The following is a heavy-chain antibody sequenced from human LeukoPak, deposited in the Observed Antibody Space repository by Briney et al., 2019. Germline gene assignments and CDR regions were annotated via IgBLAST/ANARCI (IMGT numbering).Heavy chain of an antibody. J-gene: IGHJ4*02. V-gene: IGHV3-30*18. CDR3: AKPYYYDRSGSGVNHFDY. CDR2: IPYEGSNK. Sequence: PGRSLRLSCAASGFTLSYYGMHWVRQAPGKGLEWVAVIPYEGSNKYYADSVKGRFTISRDNTKNTLYLQMNSLRAEDTAVYYCAKPYYYDRSGSGVNHFDYWGQGTLVTVSS. D-gene: IGHD3-22*01. CDR1: GFTLSYYG.